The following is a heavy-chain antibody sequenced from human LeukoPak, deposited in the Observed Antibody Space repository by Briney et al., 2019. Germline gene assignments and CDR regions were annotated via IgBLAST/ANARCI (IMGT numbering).Heavy chain of an antibody. Sequence: PGGSLRLSCAASGFTFSSYAMSWVRQAPGKGLEWVSVISGSGGSIYHADSVKGRFTISRDNSKNTLYLQMNSLRAEDTAVYYCVHCGGDCYPCCGMDVWGQGTTVTVSS. V-gene: IGHV3-23*01. CDR3: VHCGGDCYPCCGMDV. CDR1: GFTFSSYA. CDR2: ISGSGGSI. D-gene: IGHD2-21*02. J-gene: IGHJ6*02.